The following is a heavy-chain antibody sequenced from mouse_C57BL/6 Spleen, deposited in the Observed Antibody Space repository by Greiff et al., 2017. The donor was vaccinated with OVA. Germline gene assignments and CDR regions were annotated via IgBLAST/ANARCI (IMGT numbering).Heavy chain of an antibody. Sequence: VQLQQSGAELVKPGASVKISCKASGYAFSSYWMNWVKQRPGKGLEWIGQIYPGDGDTNYNGKFKGKATLTADKSSSTAYMQLSSLTSEDSAVYFCARDDYGSSSYAMDYWGQGTSVTVSS. J-gene: IGHJ4*01. CDR2: IYPGDGDT. D-gene: IGHD1-1*01. CDR3: ARDDYGSSSYAMDY. CDR1: GYAFSSYW. V-gene: IGHV1-80*01.